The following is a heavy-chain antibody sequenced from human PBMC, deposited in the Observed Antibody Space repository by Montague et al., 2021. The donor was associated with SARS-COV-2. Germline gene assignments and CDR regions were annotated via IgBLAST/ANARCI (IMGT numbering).Heavy chain of an antibody. V-gene: IGHV4-61*02. Sequence: TLSLTCTVSGGSIRSGSYYWSWIRQPAGKGLEWIGRIYSSGSTNYNPSLKSRVTMSVDTSKNQFSLKVSPVTAADTAVYYCARDYGVYSYYYGLDVWGQGTTVTVSS. CDR2: IYSSGST. D-gene: IGHD4-17*01. CDR1: GGSIRSGSYY. CDR3: ARDYGVYSYYYGLDV. J-gene: IGHJ6*02.